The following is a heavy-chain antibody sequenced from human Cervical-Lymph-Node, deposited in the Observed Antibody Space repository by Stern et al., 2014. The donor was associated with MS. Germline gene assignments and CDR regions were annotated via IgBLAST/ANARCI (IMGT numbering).Heavy chain of an antibody. D-gene: IGHD2-8*02. Sequence: QVQLQESGPGLVKPSETLSLTCAVSGDSISSYTHYWAWIRQPPGKGLEWIGSVYYSGATYYKPSLKIPAPISVNTSKNHFSRGLNSVTAADTAVYYCAKHACTGAACPFDLWGQGTLVTVSS. CDR3: AKHACTGAACPFDL. CDR1: GDSISSYTHY. V-gene: IGHV4-39*01. J-gene: IGHJ4*02. CDR2: VYYSGAT.